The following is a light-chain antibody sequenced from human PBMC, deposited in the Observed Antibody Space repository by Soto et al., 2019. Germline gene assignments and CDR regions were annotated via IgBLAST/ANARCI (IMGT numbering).Light chain of an antibody. J-gene: IGLJ2*01. V-gene: IGLV2-14*01. CDR2: EVS. CDR1: SSDIGGYNY. Sequence: QSALTQPASVSGSPGQSIAISCTGTSSDIGGYNYVSWYQQHPGKAPKLLISEVSNRPSGVSHRFSASKSGNTASLTISGLQAEDEADYYCSSYTRPTTIIFGGGTKVTVL. CDR3: SSYTRPTTII.